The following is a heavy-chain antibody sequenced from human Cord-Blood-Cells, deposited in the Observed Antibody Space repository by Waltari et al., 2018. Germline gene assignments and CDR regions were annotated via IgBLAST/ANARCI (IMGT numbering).Heavy chain of an antibody. CDR2: ISSSGSTI. CDR3: ARDRADNWVTTRYYFDY. D-gene: IGHD4-4*01. CDR1: GFTFSSYE. Sequence: EVQLVESGGGLVQPGGSLRLSCAASGFTFSSYEMNWVRQAPGTGLEWVSYISSSGSTIYYADSVKGRFTISRDNAKNSLYLQMNSLRAEDTAVYYCARDRADNWVTTRYYFDYWGQGTLVTVSS. V-gene: IGHV3-48*03. J-gene: IGHJ4*02.